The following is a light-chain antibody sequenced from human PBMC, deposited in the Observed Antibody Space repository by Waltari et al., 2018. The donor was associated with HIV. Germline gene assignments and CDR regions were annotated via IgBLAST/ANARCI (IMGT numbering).Light chain of an antibody. CDR1: SPRSYY. V-gene: IGLV3-19*01. CDR2: GRN. J-gene: IGLJ2*01. Sequence: SSDLTQDPSVSVALGQTVRITCQGDSPRSYYASWYQHKPGQAPVWVFLGRNNRPSGVPERLSGASSGNTASLTLAGDQADDEADFDCHSRDSSGFHVVFGGGTKVTGL. CDR3: HSRDSSGFHVV.